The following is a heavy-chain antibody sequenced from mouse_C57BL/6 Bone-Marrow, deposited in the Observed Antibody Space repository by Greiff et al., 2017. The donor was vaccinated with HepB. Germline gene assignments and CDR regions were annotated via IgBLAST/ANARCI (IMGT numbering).Heavy chain of an antibody. J-gene: IGHJ2*01. Sequence: QVQLQQSGAELARPGASVKMSCKASGYTFTSYTMHWVKQRPGQGLEWIGYINPSGGYTKYNHKFKDKATLTADKSSSTAYMQLSSLTSEDSAVYYCANYDLDAHWGQGTTLTVSS. CDR3: ANYDLDAH. CDR2: INPSGGYT. V-gene: IGHV1-4*01. CDR1: GYTFTSYT. D-gene: IGHD2-4*01.